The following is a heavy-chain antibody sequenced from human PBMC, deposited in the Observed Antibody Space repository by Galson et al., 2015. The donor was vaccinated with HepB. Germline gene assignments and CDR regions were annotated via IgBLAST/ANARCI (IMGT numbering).Heavy chain of an antibody. CDR3: ARGFFYGDYYDSSGYRFAFDI. V-gene: IGHV1-2*02. Sequence: SVKVSCKASGYTFTGYYMHWVRQAPGQGLEWMGWINPNSGGTNYAQKFQGRVTMTRDTSISTAYMELSRLRSDDTAVYYCARGFFYGDYYDSSGYRFAFDIWGQGTMVTVSS. CDR1: GYTFTGYY. J-gene: IGHJ3*02. CDR2: INPNSGGT. D-gene: IGHD3-22*01.